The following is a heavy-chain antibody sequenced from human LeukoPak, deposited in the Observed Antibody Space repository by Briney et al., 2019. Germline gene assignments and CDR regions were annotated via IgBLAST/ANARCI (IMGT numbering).Heavy chain of an antibody. CDR2: ISAYNGNT. V-gene: IGHV1-18*01. CDR3: ARDRSRDPILDCGGDCYSGY. CDR1: GYTFTSYG. J-gene: IGHJ4*02. Sequence: GASVKVSCKASGYTFTSYGISWVRQAPGQGLEWMGWISAYNGNTNYAQKFQGRVTMTRDTSISTAYMELSRLRSDDTAVYYCARDRSRDPILDCGGDCYSGYWGQGTLVTVSS. D-gene: IGHD2-21*02.